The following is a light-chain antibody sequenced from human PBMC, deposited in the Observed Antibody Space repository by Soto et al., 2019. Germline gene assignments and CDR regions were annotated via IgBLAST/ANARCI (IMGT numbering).Light chain of an antibody. J-gene: IGKJ1*01. CDR2: AAS. CDR3: HQYNNWPPWT. CDR1: QSISGSY. Sequence: ENVLTQSPGTLSLSLGETAILSCRASQSISGSYLVWSQERPGQAPSLLFFAASRRATGIPDMFSGSGSGTDFTLTTSGLESEDYAVYYCHQYNNWPPWTFGQGTKVEIK. V-gene: IGKV3-20*01.